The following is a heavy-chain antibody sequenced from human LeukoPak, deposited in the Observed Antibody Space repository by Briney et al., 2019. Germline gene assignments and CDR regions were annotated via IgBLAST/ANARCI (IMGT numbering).Heavy chain of an antibody. D-gene: IGHD3-9*01. CDR2: INPSDGST. CDR3: AREDDKGAPRALDI. Sequence: ASVKVSCKVSGYTFTSYYMQWVRQAPGQELEWMEIINPSDGSTSYAQKFQGRVTMTRDTSTSTVYMELSSLRSEDTAVYYCAREDDKGAPRALDIWGQGTMVTVSS. CDR1: GYTFTSYY. V-gene: IGHV1-46*01. J-gene: IGHJ3*02.